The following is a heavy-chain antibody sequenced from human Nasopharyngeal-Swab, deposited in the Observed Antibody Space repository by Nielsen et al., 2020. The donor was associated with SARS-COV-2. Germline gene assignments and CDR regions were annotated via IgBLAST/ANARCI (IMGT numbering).Heavy chain of an antibody. D-gene: IGHD1-7*01. CDR1: GYCFSSYW. J-gene: IGHJ4*02. CDR2: MYPRDSAT. CDR3: ATAYNGNYYWDY. V-gene: IGHV5-51*01. Sequence: MVSCKGSGYCFSSYWNGWLRQLTGKGLEWMGIMYPRDSATRYSPSFQVQVTISADKSSSTAYLQWSSLKASDTAMYYCATAYNGNYYWDYWGQGTLFTVSS.